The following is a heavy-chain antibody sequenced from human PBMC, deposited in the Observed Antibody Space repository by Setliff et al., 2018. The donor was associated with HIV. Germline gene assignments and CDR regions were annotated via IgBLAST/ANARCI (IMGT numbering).Heavy chain of an antibody. J-gene: IGHJ5*02. Sequence: PGGSLRLSCATSGFTFSTYAMNWVRQAPGKGLEWVSVIGGSGVSTYYAESVKGRFIISRDNSKNTSYLEMNSLRVEDTAVYYCVRTIGNWGPGNHWGQGTLVTVSS. CDR1: GFTFSTYA. CDR3: VRTIGNWGPGNH. V-gene: IGHV3-23*01. CDR2: IGGSGVST. D-gene: IGHD3-10*01.